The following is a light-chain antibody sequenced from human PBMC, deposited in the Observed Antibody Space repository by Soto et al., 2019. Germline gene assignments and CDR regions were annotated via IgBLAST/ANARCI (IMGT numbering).Light chain of an antibody. Sequence: SVLTQHAAVSGSPGQSITISCTVTSSDVGAYTSVSWYQHHPGKAPKVMIYEVNKRPSGISNRFSGSKSVNTASLTISGLQSEDEAHYYCSSYTSDNRDYVFGTGTKVTVL. V-gene: IGLV2-14*01. CDR1: SSDVGAYTS. CDR3: SSYTSDNRDYV. CDR2: EVN. J-gene: IGLJ1*01.